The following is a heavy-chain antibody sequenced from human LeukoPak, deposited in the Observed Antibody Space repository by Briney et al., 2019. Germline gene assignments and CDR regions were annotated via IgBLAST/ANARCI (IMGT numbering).Heavy chain of an antibody. CDR3: AAGYCSGGTCYDAFDI. CDR2: ISAYNGNT. J-gene: IGHJ3*02. CDR1: GYTFTSYG. V-gene: IGHV1-18*01. Sequence: ASVKVSCKASGYTFTSYGISWVRQAPGQGLEWMGWISAYNGNTNYAQKFQGRVTITADKSTSTAYTELSSLRSEDTAVYYCAAGYCSGGTCYDAFDIWGQGTMVTVSS. D-gene: IGHD2-15*01.